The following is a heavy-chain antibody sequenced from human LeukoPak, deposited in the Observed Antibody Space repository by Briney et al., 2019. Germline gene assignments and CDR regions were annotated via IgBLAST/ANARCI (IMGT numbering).Heavy chain of an antibody. V-gene: IGHV4-38-2*02. CDR1: GYSISSGYY. Sequence: PSETLSLTCTVSGYSISSGYYWGWIRQPPGKGLEWIGSIYHSGSTYYNPSLKSRVTISVDTSKNQFSLKLSSVTAADTAVYYCARESAFYDFWSGYYVYYYYYMDVWGKGTTVTVSS. CDR2: IYHSGST. J-gene: IGHJ6*03. D-gene: IGHD3-3*01. CDR3: ARESAFYDFWSGYYVYYYYYMDV.